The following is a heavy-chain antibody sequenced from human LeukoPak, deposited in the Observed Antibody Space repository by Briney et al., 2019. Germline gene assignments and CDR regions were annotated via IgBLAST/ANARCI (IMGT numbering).Heavy chain of an antibody. Sequence: PGRSLRLSCAASGFTFSSYGMRWVRQAPGKGLEWVAVIWYDGSNKYYADSVKGRFTISRDNSKNTLYLQMNSLRAEDTAVYYCARRLRFYDYWGQGTLVTVSS. CDR2: IWYDGSNK. CDR3: ARRLRFYDY. J-gene: IGHJ4*02. V-gene: IGHV3-33*01. D-gene: IGHD3-16*01. CDR1: GFTFSSYG.